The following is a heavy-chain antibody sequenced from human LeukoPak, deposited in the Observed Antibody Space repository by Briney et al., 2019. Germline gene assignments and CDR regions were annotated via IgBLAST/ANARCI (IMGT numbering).Heavy chain of an antibody. CDR1: GFTFSSYA. V-gene: IGHV3-30-3*01. Sequence: GRSLRLSCAASGFTFSSYAMHWVRQAPGKGLEWVAVISYDGSNKYYADSVKGRFTISRDNSKNTLYLQMNSLRAEDTAVYYCARARSRIVVVVAATHWGQGTLVTVSS. CDR3: ARARSRIVVVVAATH. D-gene: IGHD2-15*01. CDR2: ISYDGSNK. J-gene: IGHJ4*02.